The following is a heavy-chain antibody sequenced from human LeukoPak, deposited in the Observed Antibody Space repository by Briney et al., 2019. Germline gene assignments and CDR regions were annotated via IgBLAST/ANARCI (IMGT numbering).Heavy chain of an antibody. CDR1: GGSFSGYY. CDR3: ARMITRVNWFDP. Sequence: SETLSLTCAVYGGSFSGYYWSLNRQPPGKGLEWIGEINHSGSTNYDPSLKSRVTISVDTSKNQFSLKLSSVTAADTAVYYCARMITRVNWFDPWGQGTLVTVSS. D-gene: IGHD3-16*01. J-gene: IGHJ5*02. V-gene: IGHV4-34*01. CDR2: INHSGST.